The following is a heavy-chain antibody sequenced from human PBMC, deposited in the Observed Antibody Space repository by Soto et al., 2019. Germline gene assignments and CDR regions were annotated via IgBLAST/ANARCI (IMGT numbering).Heavy chain of an antibody. CDR2: INAGNGNT. CDR1: GYTFTSYA. D-gene: IGHD5-18*01. CDR3: ARAGLVDTATLVRSPRSYYYYGMDV. V-gene: IGHV1-3*01. J-gene: IGHJ6*02. Sequence: ASVKVSCKASGYTFTSYAMHWVRQAPGQRLEWMGWINAGNGNTKYSQKFQGRVTITRDTSASTAYMELSSLRSEDTAVYYCARAGLVDTATLVRSPRSYYYYGMDVWGQGTTVTVSS.